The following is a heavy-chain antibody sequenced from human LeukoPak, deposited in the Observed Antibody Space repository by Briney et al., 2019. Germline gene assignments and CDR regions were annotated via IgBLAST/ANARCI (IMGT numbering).Heavy chain of an antibody. CDR3: AKDYRAHYYFDC. V-gene: IGHV3-23*01. CDR2: ISGSGVST. J-gene: IGHJ4*02. CDR1: GSTFNNNA. D-gene: IGHD3-16*02. Sequence: GGSLRLSCAASGSTFNNNAMSWVRQAPGKGLEWVSAISGSGVSTYYADSVKGRFTISRDNSKNTLYLQSNCLRAEDTAVYYCAKDYRAHYYFDCWGQGTLVTVSS.